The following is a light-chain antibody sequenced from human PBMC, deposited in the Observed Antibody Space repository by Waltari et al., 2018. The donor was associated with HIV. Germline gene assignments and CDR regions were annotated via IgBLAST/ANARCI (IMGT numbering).Light chain of an antibody. CDR3: QSYDNSNWV. Sequence: ILTQPHSVSESPGKTVIISCTGSSGSVASNYVQWYHLRPGNAPRTVIYEDDKRPSGVPDRCSGSIDGSSNSASLIISGLRPEDEGDYYCQSYDNSNWVFGGGTKLTV. J-gene: IGLJ3*02. CDR2: EDD. CDR1: SGSVASNY. V-gene: IGLV6-57*02.